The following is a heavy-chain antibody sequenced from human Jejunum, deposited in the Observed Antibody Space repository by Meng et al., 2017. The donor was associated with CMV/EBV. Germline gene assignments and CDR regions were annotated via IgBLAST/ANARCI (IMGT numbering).Heavy chain of an antibody. V-gene: IGHV1-3*01. CDR3: ARNTRDNSGSDY. D-gene: IGHD3-22*01. CDR2: INAGDGYT. J-gene: IGHJ4*02. Sequence: CKAFGYTFSNYAMHWVRQAPGQRLEWMGWINAGDGYTKYSQKFQGRVTLTRDTSASTAYMELSSLNSEDTAVYYCARNTRDNSGSDYWGQGTLVTVSS. CDR1: GYTFSNYA.